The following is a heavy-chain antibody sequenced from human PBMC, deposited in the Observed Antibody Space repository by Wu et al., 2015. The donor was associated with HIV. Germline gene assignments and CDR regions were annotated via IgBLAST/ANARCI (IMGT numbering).Heavy chain of an antibody. D-gene: IGHD2-21*01. CDR2: IIPVFGTV. V-gene: IGHV1-69*05. Sequence: QAQLVQSGAEVKKPGSSVKVSCRASGGNFSSYAFSWVRHAPGQGLEWMGGIIPVFGTVNYAQRFQDRITITTDESTSTVYMELNSLRSEDTAVYYCAREIPFAHFDYWGQGTLVTVSS. J-gene: IGHJ4*02. CDR1: GGNFSSYA. CDR3: AREIPFAHFDY.